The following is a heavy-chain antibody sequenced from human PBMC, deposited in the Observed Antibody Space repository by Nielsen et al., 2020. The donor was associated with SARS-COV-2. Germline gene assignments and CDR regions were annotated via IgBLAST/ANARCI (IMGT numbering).Heavy chain of an antibody. J-gene: IGHJ4*02. V-gene: IGHV5-51*01. CDR2: IYPGDSET. CDR1: GYTFTSHL. Sequence: GESLKISCKASGYTFTSHLIGWVRQMPGKGLEWMGNIYPGDSETRYNPSFQGQVTIAADKSISTAYLQWSSLKASDTAIYYCARQATILVPVAPIVLMMWSGYYFDFWGQGTLVTVSS. CDR3: ARQATILVPVAPIVLMMWSGYYFDF. D-gene: IGHD2-8*01.